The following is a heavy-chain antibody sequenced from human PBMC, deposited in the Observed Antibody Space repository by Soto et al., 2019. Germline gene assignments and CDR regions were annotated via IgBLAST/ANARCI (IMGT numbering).Heavy chain of an antibody. J-gene: IGHJ4*02. V-gene: IGHV3-30*18. CDR3: AKDSRIVVVTAPNDY. CDR1: GFTFSSYG. Sequence: QVQLVESGGGVVQPGRSLRLSCAASGFTFSSYGMHWVRQAPGKGLEWVAVISYDGSNKYYADSVKGRFTISRDNSKNTLYLQMNILRAEDTAVYYCAKDSRIVVVTAPNDYWGQGTLVTVSS. D-gene: IGHD2-21*02. CDR2: ISYDGSNK.